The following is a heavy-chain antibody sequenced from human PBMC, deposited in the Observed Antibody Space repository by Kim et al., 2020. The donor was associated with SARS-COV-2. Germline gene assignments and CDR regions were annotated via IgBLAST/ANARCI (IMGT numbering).Heavy chain of an antibody. Sequence: GGSLRLSCAASGFIFGDYAMHWVRQAPGKGLEWVSRISWNSGSIDYADSVKGRFTISRDNAKNSLYLQMNNLRAEDTALYYCGKETGKYYFDYWGQGTLVTVSS. CDR2: ISWNSGSI. CDR3: GKETGKYYFDY. CDR1: GFIFGDYA. V-gene: IGHV3-9*01. J-gene: IGHJ4*02.